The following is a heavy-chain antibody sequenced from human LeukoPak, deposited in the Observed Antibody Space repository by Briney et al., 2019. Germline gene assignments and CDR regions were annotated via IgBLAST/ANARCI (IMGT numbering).Heavy chain of an antibody. CDR2: ISGSGGSI. CDR1: GFAFSDYA. CDR3: AKGGDGYNYYFDY. Sequence: GGSLRLSCTASGFAFSDYAMSWVRQAPGKGLEWVSGISGSGGSIRYADSVKGRFIISRDNSKNTLYLQMNSLRAEDTAVYYCAKGGDGYNYYFDYWGQETLVTVSS. D-gene: IGHD5-24*01. J-gene: IGHJ4*02. V-gene: IGHV3-23*01.